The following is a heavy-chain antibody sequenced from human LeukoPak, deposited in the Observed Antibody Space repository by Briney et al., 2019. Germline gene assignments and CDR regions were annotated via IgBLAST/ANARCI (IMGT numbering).Heavy chain of an antibody. CDR3: VRDGYYGSGSPGWFGP. Sequence: PSETLSLTCTVSGYSINSAFYWGWIRVPPGKGREWIGSVFHRGTTYYNSSLKSRVNISIDTSKNQFSLKLNSLTAEDTAMYYCVRDGYYGSGSPGWFGPWGPGTLVIVSA. D-gene: IGHD3-10*01. V-gene: IGHV4-38-2*02. J-gene: IGHJ5*02. CDR2: VFHRGTT. CDR1: GYSINSAFY.